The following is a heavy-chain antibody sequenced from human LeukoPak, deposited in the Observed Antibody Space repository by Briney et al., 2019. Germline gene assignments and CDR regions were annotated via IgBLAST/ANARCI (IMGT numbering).Heavy chain of an antibody. V-gene: IGHV4-59*01. CDR2: IYYSGST. CDR3: ARAYRYSSGWGRYYYYYMDV. Sequence: PSETLSLTCTVSGGSISSYYWSWIRQPPGKGLEWIGYIYYSGSTNYNPSLKSRVTISVDTSKKQFSLKLSSVTAADTAVYYCARAYRYSSGWGRYYYYYMDVWGKGTTVTISS. CDR1: GGSISSYY. D-gene: IGHD6-19*01. J-gene: IGHJ6*03.